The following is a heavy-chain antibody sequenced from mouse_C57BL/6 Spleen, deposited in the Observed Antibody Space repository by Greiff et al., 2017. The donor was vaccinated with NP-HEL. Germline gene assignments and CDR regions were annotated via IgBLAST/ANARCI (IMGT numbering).Heavy chain of an antibody. Sequence: EVKLMESGGGLVQPGGSMKLSCVASGFTFSNYWLNWVRQSPEKGLEWVAQIRLKSDNYATHYAESVKGRFTISRDDSKSSVYLQMNNLRAEDTGIYYCTGLYYYGSSPSRAMDYWGQGTSVTVSS. CDR3: TGLYYYGSSPSRAMDY. D-gene: IGHD1-1*01. CDR1: GFTFSNYW. V-gene: IGHV6-3*01. J-gene: IGHJ4*01. CDR2: IRLKSDNYAT.